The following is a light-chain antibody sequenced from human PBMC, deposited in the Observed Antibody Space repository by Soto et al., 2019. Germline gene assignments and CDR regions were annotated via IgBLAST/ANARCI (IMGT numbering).Light chain of an antibody. CDR2: EVS. Sequence: QSVLTQPASVSASPGQSITISCAGASSDIGSYNYVSWYQHYPGKAPKLLIYEVSNRPSGVSNRFSGSKSGNTASLTISGLQAEDEADYYCSSFTTSTTWVFGGGTKLTVL. V-gene: IGLV2-14*01. CDR3: SSFTTSTTWV. CDR1: SSDIGSYNY. J-gene: IGLJ3*02.